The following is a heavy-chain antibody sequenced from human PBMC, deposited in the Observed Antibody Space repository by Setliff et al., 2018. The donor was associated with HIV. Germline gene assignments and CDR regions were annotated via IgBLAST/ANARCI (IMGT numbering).Heavy chain of an antibody. J-gene: IGHJ6*02. CDR3: ARDLGRYTRSGFYSDYHYGVDV. Sequence: SETLSLTCTVSGASINSHYWNWVRQSPAKGLEWIGYYYNGGTSYNPSLQSRVTISVDTSKNQFFLRLTSVTAADTAVYFCARDLGRYTRSGFYSDYHYGVDVWGQGTTVTVSS. CDR1: GASINSHY. V-gene: IGHV4-59*11. CDR2: YYNGGT. D-gene: IGHD3-22*01.